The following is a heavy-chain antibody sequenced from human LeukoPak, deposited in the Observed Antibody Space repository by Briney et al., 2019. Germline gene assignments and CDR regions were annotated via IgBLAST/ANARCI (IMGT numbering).Heavy chain of an antibody. Sequence: PGGSLRLSCAASGFTFSSYSMNWVRQAPGKGLEWVSSISSSSSYIYYADSVKGRFTISRDNAKNSLYLQMNSLRVDGTAVYYCATRGFNYGDLDYWGQGTLVTVSS. J-gene: IGHJ4*02. CDR2: ISSSSSYI. D-gene: IGHD5-18*01. V-gene: IGHV3-21*01. CDR1: GFTFSSYS. CDR3: ATRGFNYGDLDY.